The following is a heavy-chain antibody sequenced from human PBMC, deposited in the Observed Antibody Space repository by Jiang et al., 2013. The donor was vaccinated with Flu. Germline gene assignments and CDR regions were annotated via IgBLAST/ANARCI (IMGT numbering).Heavy chain of an antibody. V-gene: IGHV4-39*01. CDR3: ARQGLYSNYPYYYYYGMDV. Sequence: GSGLVKPSETLSLTCTVSGGSISSSSYYWGWIRQPPGKGLEWIGSIYYSGSTYYNPSLKSRVTISVDTSKNQFSLKLSSVTAADTAVYYCARQGLYSNYPYYYYYGMDVWGQGTTVTVS. CDR1: GGSISSSSYY. D-gene: IGHD4-11*01. J-gene: IGHJ6*02. CDR2: IYYSGST.